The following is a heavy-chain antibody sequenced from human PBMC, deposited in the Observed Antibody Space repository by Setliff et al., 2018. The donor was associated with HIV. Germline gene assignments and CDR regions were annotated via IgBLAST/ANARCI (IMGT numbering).Heavy chain of an antibody. CDR3: ARDRNYQDTSGYWQVFDI. CDR1: GGSVGSGSYY. J-gene: IGHJ3*02. Sequence: PSETLSLTCSVSGGSVGSGSYYWSWIRQSPGKGLEWIADIAYSGTTMYTNYNPSLESRVTMSVDTSKSQFSLKLSSVTAADTAMYYCARDRNYQDTSGYWQVFDIWGQGTMVTVS. D-gene: IGHD3-22*01. V-gene: IGHV4-61*01. CDR2: IAYSGTTMYT.